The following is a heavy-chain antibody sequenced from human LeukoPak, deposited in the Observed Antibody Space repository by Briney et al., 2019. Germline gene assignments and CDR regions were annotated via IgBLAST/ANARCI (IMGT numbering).Heavy chain of an antibody. CDR3: ARRFRD. Sequence: PGGSLRLSCVGSRLTFGGFEMNWVRQAPGKGLEWVSYIKDDGSLKTYADSVKGRFTISRDNAKNSLYLQMNSLRVEDTAIYYCARRFRDWGQGTLVTVSS. V-gene: IGHV3-48*03. CDR2: IKDDGSLK. CDR1: RLTFGGFE. D-gene: IGHD5-24*01. J-gene: IGHJ4*02.